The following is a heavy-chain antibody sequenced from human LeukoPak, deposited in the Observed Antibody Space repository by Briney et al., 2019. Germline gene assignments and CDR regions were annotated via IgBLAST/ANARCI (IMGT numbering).Heavy chain of an antibody. Sequence: PGRSLRLSCAASGFTFSNYGVHWVRRAPGTGLEWLSLIWFDGSNKHYADSVKGRFTISRDNSNNTLYLQMNSLRAEDTGVYYCARWSRYSSGWYELDYWGQGTLVTVSS. D-gene: IGHD6-19*01. V-gene: IGHV3-33*01. CDR3: ARWSRYSSGWYELDY. J-gene: IGHJ4*02. CDR1: GFTFSNYG. CDR2: IWFDGSNK.